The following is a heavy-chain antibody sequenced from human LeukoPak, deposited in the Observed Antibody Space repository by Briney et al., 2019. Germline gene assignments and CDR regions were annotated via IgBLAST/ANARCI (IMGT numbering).Heavy chain of an antibody. D-gene: IGHD3-22*01. V-gene: IGHV3-23*01. Sequence: GGSLRLSCAASGFTFSSYGMSWVRQAPGKGLEWVSAISCSGGSTYYADSVKGRFTISRDNSKNTLYLQMNSLRAEDTAVYYCAKDSAYYYYDSSGYQIKGILDYWGQGTLVTVSS. J-gene: IGHJ4*02. CDR2: ISCSGGST. CDR1: GFTFSSYG. CDR3: AKDSAYYYYDSSGYQIKGILDY.